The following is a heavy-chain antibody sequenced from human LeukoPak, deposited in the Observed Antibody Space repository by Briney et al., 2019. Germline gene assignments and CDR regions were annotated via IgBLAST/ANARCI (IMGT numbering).Heavy chain of an antibody. CDR2: ISGSGGST. Sequence: GGSLRLSCAASGFTFDGYAMHWVRQAPGKGLQWVSGISGSGGSTYYADSVKGRFTISRDNSKNTLYLQMNSLRAEDTAVYYCAKDRSIAAAAHGGWGQGTLVTVSS. CDR3: AKDRSIAAAAHGG. V-gene: IGHV3-23*01. CDR1: GFTFDGYA. D-gene: IGHD6-13*01. J-gene: IGHJ4*02.